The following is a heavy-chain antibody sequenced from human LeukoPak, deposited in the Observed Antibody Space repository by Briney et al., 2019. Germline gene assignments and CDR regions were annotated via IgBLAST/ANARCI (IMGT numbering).Heavy chain of an antibody. D-gene: IGHD4-23*01. J-gene: IGHJ4*02. V-gene: IGHV1-46*01. Sequence: GASVKVSCKASGYTLTSYYMHWVRQAPGQGLEWMGIINPSVGSTRYAQKFQGRVTMTRDMSTSTVYMELSRLSSEDPAVSCCARDQATVVPEYYFDYWGQGTLVTVSS. CDR3: ARDQATVVPEYYFDY. CDR2: INPSVGST. CDR1: GYTLTSYY.